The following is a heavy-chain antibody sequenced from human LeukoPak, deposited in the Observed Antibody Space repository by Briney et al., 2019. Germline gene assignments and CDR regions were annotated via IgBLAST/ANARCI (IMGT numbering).Heavy chain of an antibody. D-gene: IGHD5-18*01. V-gene: IGHV3-66*01. CDR2: IYGGGNT. J-gene: IGHJ4*02. CDR3: ASGRRDSNGFVDY. CDR1: GFSVSSSC. Sequence: GGSLRLSCAASGFSVSSSCVSWVRQAPRKGLEWVSIIYGGGNTYYVDSVEGRFTISRDNSKNTLYLQMNTLRAEDTAVYYCASGRRDSNGFVDYWGQGILVTVSS.